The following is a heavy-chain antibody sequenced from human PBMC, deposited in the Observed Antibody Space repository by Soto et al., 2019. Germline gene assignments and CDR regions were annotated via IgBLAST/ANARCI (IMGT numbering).Heavy chain of an antibody. V-gene: IGHV4-59*08. J-gene: IGHJ4*02. CDR1: GGSINSYC. Sequence: QVQLQESGPGLVKPSETLSLTCTVSGGSINSYCWSWIRQPPGKGLEWIAYIFARGNANYNPALKSRVTISVDTSKNQFSLKLTSVTAADTAVYYCARHRRTTVAKFYFDNWGQGALVTVSS. D-gene: IGHD4-4*01. CDR3: ARHRRTTVAKFYFDN. CDR2: IFARGNA.